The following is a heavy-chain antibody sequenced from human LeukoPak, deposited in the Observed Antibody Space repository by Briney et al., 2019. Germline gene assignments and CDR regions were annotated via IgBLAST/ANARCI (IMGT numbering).Heavy chain of an antibody. CDR1: GFTFSSYD. V-gene: IGHV3-33*05. CDR3: AKSAMGNYYDSRDAFDI. D-gene: IGHD3-22*01. J-gene: IGHJ3*02. Sequence: PGGSLRLSCAASGFTFSSYDMHWARQAPGKGLEWVALISSDGTNKYYADSVKGRFTISRDNSKNTLYLQMNSLRAEDTAVYYCAKSAMGNYYDSRDAFDIWGQGTMVTVSS. CDR2: ISSDGTNK.